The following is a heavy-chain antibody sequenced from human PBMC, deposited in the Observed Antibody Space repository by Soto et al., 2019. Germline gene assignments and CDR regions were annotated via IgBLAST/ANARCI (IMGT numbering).Heavy chain of an antibody. CDR1: GFTFSSYW. Sequence: EVQLVESGGGLVQPGGSLRLSCAASGFTFSSYWMHWVRQAPGKGLVWVSRINSDGSSTSYADSVKGRFTISRDNAKNTLYLQMNSLRAEDTAVYYCASAVGPPGGHYYYYYMYVWGKGTTVTVSS. CDR3: ASAVGPPGGHYYYYYMYV. J-gene: IGHJ6*03. D-gene: IGHD3-16*01. CDR2: INSDGSST. V-gene: IGHV3-74*01.